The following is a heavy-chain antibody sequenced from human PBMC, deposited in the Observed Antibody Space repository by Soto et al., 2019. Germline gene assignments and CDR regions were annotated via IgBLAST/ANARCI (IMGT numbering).Heavy chain of an antibody. CDR1: GGSISSYY. J-gene: IGHJ5*02. CDR3: ATSPPSYGIDNWFDP. V-gene: IGHV4-59*01. CDR2: IYYSGST. D-gene: IGHD5-18*01. Sequence: PSETLSLTCTVSGGSISSYYWSWIRQPPGKGLEWIGYIYYSGSTNYNPSLKSRVTISVDTSKNQFSLKLSSVTAADTAVYYCATSPPSYGIDNWFDPWGQGTLVTVSS.